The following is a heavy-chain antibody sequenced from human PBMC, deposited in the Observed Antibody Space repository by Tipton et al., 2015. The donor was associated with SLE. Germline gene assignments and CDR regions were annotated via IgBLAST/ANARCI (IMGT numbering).Heavy chain of an antibody. Sequence: TLSLTCTVSGGSISSDYWSWIRQPPGKGLEWIGYIYYSGSTDYNPSLKSRVTMSPDTTKNQFSMKMSSVTAADPAVYYCARVLSLGDLPDYFDYWGQGPLVPVP. V-gene: IGHV4-59*13. CDR1: GGSISSDY. CDR2: IYYSGST. CDR3: ARVLSLGDLPDYFDY. J-gene: IGHJ4*02. D-gene: IGHD3-10*01.